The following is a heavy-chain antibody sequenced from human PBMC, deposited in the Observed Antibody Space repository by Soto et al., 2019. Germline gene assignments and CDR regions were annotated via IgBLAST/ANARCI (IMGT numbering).Heavy chain of an antibody. D-gene: IGHD4-17*01. CDR3: SKDPWATTVPTFDH. V-gene: IGHV3-23*01. CDR2: TSGSGGST. CDR1: GLTFSSYA. Sequence: EVQLLESGGGLVQPGGSLRLSCAASGLTFSSYAMSWVRQAPGKGLEWVSATSGSGGSTYYADSVKGRFTISRDNSKNTLYLQMNSLRAEDTAVYYCSKDPWATTVPTFDHWGQGTLVTVSS. J-gene: IGHJ4*02.